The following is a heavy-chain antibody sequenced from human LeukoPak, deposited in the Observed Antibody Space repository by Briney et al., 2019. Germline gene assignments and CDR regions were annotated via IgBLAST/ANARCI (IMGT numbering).Heavy chain of an antibody. CDR2: ISSSGYTI. Sequence: GGSLRLSCATSGFAFSSYTMNWVRQAPGKGLEWVSYISSSGYTIYYADSVKGRFTISRDNTKNSLYLQMNSLRAEDTAVYYCARDGHDYVDYFFDYWGQGTLVTVSP. CDR1: GFAFSSYT. V-gene: IGHV3-48*03. D-gene: IGHD4-17*01. CDR3: ARDGHDYVDYFFDY. J-gene: IGHJ4*02.